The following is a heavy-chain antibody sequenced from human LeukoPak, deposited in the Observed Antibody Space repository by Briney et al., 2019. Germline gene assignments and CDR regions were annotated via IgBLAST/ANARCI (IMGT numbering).Heavy chain of an antibody. J-gene: IGHJ4*02. CDR1: GYTFTGFY. CDR3: ARGAHYDFWSGPTNYYFDY. CDR2: INPNSGGT. Sequence: ASVKVSCKASGYTFTGFYMHWVRQAPGQGLEWMGWINPNSGGTNYAQKFQGRVTMTRDTSISTAYMELGRLRSDDTAVYYCARGAHYDFWSGPTNYYFDYWGQGTLVTVSS. D-gene: IGHD3-3*01. V-gene: IGHV1-2*02.